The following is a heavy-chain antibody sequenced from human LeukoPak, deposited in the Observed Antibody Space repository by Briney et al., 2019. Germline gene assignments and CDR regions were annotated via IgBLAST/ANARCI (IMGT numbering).Heavy chain of an antibody. D-gene: IGHD6-19*01. CDR1: GFTFDDYA. V-gene: IGHV3-9*01. J-gene: IGHJ4*02. CDR3: ARSVGSGRFDY. CDR2: ISWNSGSI. Sequence: QTGGSLRLSCAASGFTFDDYAMHWVRQAPGKGLEWVSGISWNSGSIGYADSVKGRFTISRDNAKNSLYLQMNSLRAEDTAVYYCARSVGSGRFDYWGQGTLVTVSS.